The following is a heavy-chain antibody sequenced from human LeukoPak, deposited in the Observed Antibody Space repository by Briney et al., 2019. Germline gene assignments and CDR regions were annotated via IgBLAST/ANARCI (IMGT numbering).Heavy chain of an antibody. V-gene: IGHV3-23*01. CDR3: AKALIPTAIVVAYHYYGMDV. CDR2: ISGSGGST. CDR1: GFTFSSYA. D-gene: IGHD3-22*01. Sequence: PGGSLRLSCVVSGFTFSSYARSWVRQAPGKGLEWVSGISGSGGSTYYADSVKGRFTISSDNSKNTLYLQMNSLRAEDTSVYYSAKALIPTAIVVAYHYYGMDVWGQGTMVTVSS. J-gene: IGHJ6*02.